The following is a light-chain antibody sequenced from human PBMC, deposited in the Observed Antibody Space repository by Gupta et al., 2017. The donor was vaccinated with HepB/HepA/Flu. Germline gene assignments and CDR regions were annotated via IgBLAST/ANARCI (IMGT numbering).Light chain of an antibody. CDR2: AAS. Sequence: DIQMTQSPSSLSASIGDRVPCTCRASQNINSSLNWYQQMPGEVPKLLIYAASSLQSGGPARFSGSRSGTTFTLTISSLQPEDFATYYCQQTYSSPVTFGGGTKVEIK. CDR1: QNINSS. J-gene: IGKJ4*01. CDR3: QQTYSSPVT. V-gene: IGKV1-39*01.